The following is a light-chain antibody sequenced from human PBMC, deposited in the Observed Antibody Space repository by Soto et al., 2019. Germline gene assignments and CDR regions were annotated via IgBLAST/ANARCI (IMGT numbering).Light chain of an antibody. V-gene: IGKV1-6*01. J-gene: IGKJ4*01. CDR1: QGVSND. CDR2: AAS. Sequence: AIQMTQSPSSLSASVGDRVTITCRASQGVSNDVGWYQQKPGKAPRLLIYAASTLQSGVPSRFSGSQSATDVTLPISSLQPEDFATYYCLQDFDYPLTFGGGTTVEIK. CDR3: LQDFDYPLT.